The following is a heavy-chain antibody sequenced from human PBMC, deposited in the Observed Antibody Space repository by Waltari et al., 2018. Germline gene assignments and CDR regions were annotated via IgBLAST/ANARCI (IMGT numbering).Heavy chain of an antibody. J-gene: IGHJ4*02. CDR3: ARADYYDSSGLDYYFDY. Sequence: QVQLVQSGAEVKKPGSSVKVSCKASGGTFSSYAISWVRQAPGQGLEWMGGIIPSFVTANDAQKCQGRVTMTWEDSTSTAYMELSSLISEDTAVYYCARADYYDSSGLDYYFDYWGQGTLVTVSS. D-gene: IGHD3-22*01. CDR2: IIPSFVTA. CDR1: GGTFSSYA. V-gene: IGHV1-69*01.